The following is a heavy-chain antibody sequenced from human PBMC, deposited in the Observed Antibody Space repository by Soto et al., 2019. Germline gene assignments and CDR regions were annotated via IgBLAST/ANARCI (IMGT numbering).Heavy chain of an antibody. V-gene: IGHV4-39*01. J-gene: IGHJ4*02. CDR2: IYYSGST. D-gene: IGHD3-9*01. Sequence: QLQLQESGPGLVRPSETLSLTCTVSGGSISGISYYWGWIRQPPGKGLEWIGRIYYSGSTYYNPSLKSRVTISIDTSKDQFSLKLTSVTAADTAIYYCARVGSTYYDTLTGFSYHFDYWGQGTLITVSS. CDR1: GGSISGISYY. CDR3: ARVGSTYYDTLTGFSYHFDY.